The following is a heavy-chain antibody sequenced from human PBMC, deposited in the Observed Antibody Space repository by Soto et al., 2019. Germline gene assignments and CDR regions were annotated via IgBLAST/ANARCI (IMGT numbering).Heavy chain of an antibody. V-gene: IGHV3-30*18. CDR1: GFTFSSYG. CDR2: IPYDGSNK. D-gene: IGHD1-26*01. CDR3: AKEQSLVGATSLGRYGMDV. Sequence: GGSLRLSCAASGFTFSSYGMHWVRQAPGKGLEWVAVIPYDGSNKYYADSVKGRFTISRDNSKNTLYLQMNSLRAEDTAVYYCAKEQSLVGATSLGRYGMDVWGQGTTVTVSS. J-gene: IGHJ6*02.